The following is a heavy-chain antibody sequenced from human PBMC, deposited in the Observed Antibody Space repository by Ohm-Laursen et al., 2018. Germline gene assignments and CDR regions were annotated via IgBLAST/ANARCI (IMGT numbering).Heavy chain of an antibody. CDR2: ISETGSHI. CDR3: ARDSSRRAREGGMDV. CDR1: GFTFRSFA. Sequence: SLRLSCAASGFTFRSFAMHWVRQAPGKGLEWISYISETGSHIYDADSMRGRFTVARDNAKNLLYLQLNSLRVEDTAVYYCARDSSRRAREGGMDVWGQGTMVTVSS. J-gene: IGHJ6*02. V-gene: IGHV3-21*01. D-gene: IGHD2-2*01.